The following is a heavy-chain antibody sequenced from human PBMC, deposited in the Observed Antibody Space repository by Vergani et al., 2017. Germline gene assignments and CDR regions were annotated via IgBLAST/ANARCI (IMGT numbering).Heavy chain of an antibody. V-gene: IGHV3-11*04. D-gene: IGHD3-10*02. CDR3: ARGDYHVSFEI. Sequence: QGQLVESGGGLVKPGGSLRLSCAASGFSLSDYYMTWIRQAPGKGLEWISYISSSGTTIYYADSVKGRFTISRDNAKNLVFLQMDSLRAEDTALYYCARGDYHVSFEIWGRGTTVTISS. J-gene: IGHJ3*02. CDR1: GFSLSDYY. CDR2: ISSSGTTI.